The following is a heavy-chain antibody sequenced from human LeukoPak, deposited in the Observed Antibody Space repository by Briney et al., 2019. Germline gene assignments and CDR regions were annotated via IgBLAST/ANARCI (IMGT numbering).Heavy chain of an antibody. J-gene: IGHJ4*02. CDR1: GFTFSSYS. D-gene: IGHD3-10*01. Sequence: GGSLRLSCAASGFTFSSYSMNWVRQAPGKGLEWVSSISSSSSYIYYADSVKGRFTISRDNAKNSLYLQMNSLRAEDTAVYYCARGLLVTMVRGVIFDYWGQGTLVTVSS. CDR3: ARGLLVTMVRGVIFDY. V-gene: IGHV3-21*01. CDR2: ISSSSSYI.